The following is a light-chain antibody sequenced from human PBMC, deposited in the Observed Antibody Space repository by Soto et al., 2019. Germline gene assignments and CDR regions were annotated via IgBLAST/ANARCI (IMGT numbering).Light chain of an antibody. CDR1: SSDVGSYNR. V-gene: IGLV2-18*02. CDR2: DVS. J-gene: IGLJ1*01. CDR3: TSYTNSNTYV. Sequence: QSALTQPPSVSGSPGQSVAISCTGTSSDVGSYNRVSWYQQPPGTAPKLMIYDVSNRPSGVPDRFSGSKSGNTASLTISGLQAEDEADYYCTSYTNSNTYVFGTGTKVTVL.